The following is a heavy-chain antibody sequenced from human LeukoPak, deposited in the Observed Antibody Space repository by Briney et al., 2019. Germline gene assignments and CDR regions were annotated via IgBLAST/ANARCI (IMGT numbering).Heavy chain of an antibody. CDR3: ATERRGSSTYDGKEAFDF. Sequence: GGSLRLSCTPSGVTFSNYGMSRVRRAPGKGLEWVANIKEDGGEKNYVDSVRGRFTITRDNSRNSLYLQMNSLRGEDTAVYYCATERRGSSTYDGKEAFDFWGQGTLVTVSS. CDR1: GVTFSNYG. D-gene: IGHD6-13*01. J-gene: IGHJ4*02. V-gene: IGHV3-7*01. CDR2: IKEDGGEK.